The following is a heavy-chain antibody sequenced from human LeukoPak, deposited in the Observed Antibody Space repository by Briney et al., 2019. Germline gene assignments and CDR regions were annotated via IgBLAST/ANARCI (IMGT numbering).Heavy chain of an antibody. Sequence: PGGSLRLSCAASGFTFGSYGMSWVRQAPGKGLEWVSAISSSSSYIYYADSVKGRFTISRDNAKNSLYLQMNSLRAEDTAVYYCARDTSSTLKDNADYWGQGTLVTVSS. D-gene: IGHD2-15*01. V-gene: IGHV3-21*01. CDR1: GFTFGSYG. J-gene: IGHJ4*02. CDR3: ARDTSSTLKDNADY. CDR2: ISSSSSYI.